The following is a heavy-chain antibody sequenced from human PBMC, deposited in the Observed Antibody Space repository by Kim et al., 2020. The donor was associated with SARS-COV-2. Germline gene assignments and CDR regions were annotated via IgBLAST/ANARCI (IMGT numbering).Heavy chain of an antibody. J-gene: IGHJ6*02. D-gene: IGHD3-10*01. CDR3: ARGRRYYYGSRSAYYYGMDV. Sequence: SETLSLTCAVYGGSFSGYYWSWIRQPPGKGLEWIGEINHSGSTNYNPSLKSRVTISVDTSKNQFSLKLSSVTAADTAVYYCARGRRYYYGSRSAYYYGMDVWGQGTTVTVSS. V-gene: IGHV4-34*01. CDR1: GGSFSGYY. CDR2: INHSGST.